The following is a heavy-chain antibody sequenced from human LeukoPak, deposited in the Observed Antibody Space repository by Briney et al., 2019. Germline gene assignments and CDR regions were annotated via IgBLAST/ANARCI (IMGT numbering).Heavy chain of an antibody. V-gene: IGHV1-69*13. J-gene: IGHJ6*02. CDR2: TIPIFGTA. CDR1: GGTFSSYA. CDR3: WQSDYYYYGMDV. Sequence: SVKVSCKASGGTFSSYAISWVRQAPGQGLEWMGGTIPIFGTANYAQKFQGRVTITADESTSTAYMELSSLRSEGTAVYYCWQSDYYYYGMDVWGQGTTVTVSS.